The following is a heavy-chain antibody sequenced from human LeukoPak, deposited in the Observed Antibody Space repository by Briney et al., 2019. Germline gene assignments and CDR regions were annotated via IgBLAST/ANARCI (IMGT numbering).Heavy chain of an antibody. J-gene: IGHJ4*02. Sequence: PGRSLRLSCAASGFTFDDYAMHWVRQAPGKGLEWVSGISWNSGSIGYADSVKGRFTVSRDNAKNSLYLQMNSLRAEDTALYYCAKAPRAAAGSWGQGTLVTVSS. CDR2: ISWNSGSI. CDR3: AKAPRAAAGS. CDR1: GFTFDDYA. D-gene: IGHD6-13*01. V-gene: IGHV3-9*01.